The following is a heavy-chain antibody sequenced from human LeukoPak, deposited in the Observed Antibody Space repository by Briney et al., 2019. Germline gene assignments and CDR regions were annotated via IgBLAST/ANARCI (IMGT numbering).Heavy chain of an antibody. V-gene: IGHV3-15*01. D-gene: IGHD3-10*01. CDR3: TTDKRFGGTFN. J-gene: IGHJ4*02. CDR2: IKSKSDGGTA. CDR1: GFTFSNGW. Sequence: GGSLRLSCAASGFTFSNGWMSWVRQAPGKGLEWVGRIKSKSDGGTADYAAPVKGRFTISRDDSKNTLYLQMNSLKTEDTAVYYCTTDKRFGGTFNWGQGTLVTVSS.